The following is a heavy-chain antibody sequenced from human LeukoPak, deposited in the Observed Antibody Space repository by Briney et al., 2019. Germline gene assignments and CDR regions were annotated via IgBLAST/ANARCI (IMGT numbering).Heavy chain of an antibody. CDR2: ISWDGGST. CDR3: AKDKVELWSFDY. J-gene: IGHJ4*02. CDR1: GFTFDDYA. Sequence: QPGGSLRLSCAASGFTFDDYAMHWVRQAPGKGLEWVSLISWDGGSTYYADSVKGRFTISRDNSKNSLYLQMNSLRAEDTALYYCAKDKVELWSFDYWGQGTLVTVSS. V-gene: IGHV3-43D*03. D-gene: IGHD5-18*01.